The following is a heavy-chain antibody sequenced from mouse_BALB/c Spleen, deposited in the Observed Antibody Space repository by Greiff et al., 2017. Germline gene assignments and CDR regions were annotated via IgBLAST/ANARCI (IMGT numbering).Heavy chain of an antibody. D-gene: IGHD1-1*01. CDR2: ISSGGSYT. CDR1: GFTFSSYA. Sequence: EVKLMESGGGLVKPGGSLKLSCAASGFTFSSYAMSWVRQSPEKRLEWVAEISSGGSYTYYPDTVTGRFTISRDNAKNTLYLEMSSLRSEDTAMYYCAREGGNQLRTLAWFAYWGQGTLVTVSA. V-gene: IGHV5-9-4*01. CDR3: AREGGNQLRTLAWFAY. J-gene: IGHJ3*01.